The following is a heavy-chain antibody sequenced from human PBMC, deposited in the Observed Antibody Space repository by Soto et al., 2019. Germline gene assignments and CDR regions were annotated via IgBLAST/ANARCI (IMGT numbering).Heavy chain of an antibody. J-gene: IGHJ4*02. CDR2: INMDGSST. Sequence: EVQLVESGGGLVQPGGSLRLSCAASGFTFSGDWMHWVRQAAGKGLVWVSRINMDGSSTNYADSVKGRFNISRDNAKNTLYLQMNSLRVDDTAVYYCARGPRGLYHPDYWGQGALVTVSS. CDR1: GFTFSGDW. CDR3: ARGPRGLYHPDY. D-gene: IGHD2-2*01. V-gene: IGHV3-74*01.